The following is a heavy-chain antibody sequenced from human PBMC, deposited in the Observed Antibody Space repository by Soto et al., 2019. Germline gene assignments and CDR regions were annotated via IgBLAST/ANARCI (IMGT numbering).Heavy chain of an antibody. D-gene: IGHD6-6*01. V-gene: IGHV5-51*01. CDR3: ASKAVEGAGRVSFYSCRMGV. CDR2: IGPGDSNL. Sequence: GESLKISFKGSGHSLNNYWIGRVRQMPGKGLERMGIIGPGDSNLRYSPAFQGQGTTSADKYISTAWLQGSSLRVSGTAMYSCASKAVEGAGRVSFYSCRMGVWGRGTKVTVSS. CDR1: GHSLNNYW. J-gene: IGHJ6*04.